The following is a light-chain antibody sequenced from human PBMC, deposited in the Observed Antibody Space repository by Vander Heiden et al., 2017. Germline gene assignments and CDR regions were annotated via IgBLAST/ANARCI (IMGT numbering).Light chain of an antibody. Sequence: EIVMTQSPATLSVSPGERATLSCRASQSVSRNLAWYQQKPGQAPRLLIYGASTRATGSPARFSGSGSGTEFTLTISILQSEDFAVYYCQQDNNWPRTFGQGTKVEIK. CDR2: GAS. CDR1: QSVSRN. J-gene: IGKJ1*01. V-gene: IGKV3-15*01. CDR3: QQDNNWPRT.